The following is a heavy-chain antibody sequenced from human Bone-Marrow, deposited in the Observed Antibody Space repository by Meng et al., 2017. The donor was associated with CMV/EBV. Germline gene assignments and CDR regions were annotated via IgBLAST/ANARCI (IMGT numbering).Heavy chain of an antibody. Sequence: GGSLRLSCAASGFTVSSNYMSWDRQAPGKGLEWVSVIYSGGSTYYADSVKGRFTISRDNSKNTLYLQMNSLRAEDTAVYYCARGKWELLLDYWGQGTLVTVSS. V-gene: IGHV3-53*01. J-gene: IGHJ4*02. CDR3: ARGKWELLLDY. D-gene: IGHD1-26*01. CDR1: GFTVSSNY. CDR2: IYSGGST.